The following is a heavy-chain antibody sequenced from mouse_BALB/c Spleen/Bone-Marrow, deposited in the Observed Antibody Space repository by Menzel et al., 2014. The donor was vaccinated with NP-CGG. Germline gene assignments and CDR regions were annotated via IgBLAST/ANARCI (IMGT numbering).Heavy chain of an antibody. J-gene: IGHJ4*01. CDR3: SRRDYAMDY. CDR1: GYTFTSYV. Sequence: VQLKESGPELVKPGASVKMSCKASGYTFTSYVMHWVKQKPGQGLEWIGYINPYNDGTKYNEKFKGKATLNSDKSSSTAYMELSSLTSEDASFYYCSRRDYAMDYWGQGTSVTVSS. CDR2: INPYNDGT. V-gene: IGHV1-14*01.